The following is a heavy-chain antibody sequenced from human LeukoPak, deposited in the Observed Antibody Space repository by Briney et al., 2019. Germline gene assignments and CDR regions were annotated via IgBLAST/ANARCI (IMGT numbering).Heavy chain of an antibody. CDR3: ARGDIVVVLTDYYYYYGMDV. J-gene: IGHJ6*04. D-gene: IGHD2-2*01. CDR2: IIPIFGTA. Sequence: SVKASCKASGGTFSRYAISWVRQATGHGLEWMGGIIPIFGTANYAQKFQGRVTITADESTSTASMELSSLRSEDTAVYYCARGDIVVVLTDYYYYYGMDVSGKGTTVTVSS. V-gene: IGHV1-69*13. CDR1: GGTFSRYA.